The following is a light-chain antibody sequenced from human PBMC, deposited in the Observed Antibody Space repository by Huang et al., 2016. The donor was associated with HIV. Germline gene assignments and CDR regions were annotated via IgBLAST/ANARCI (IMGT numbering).Light chain of an antibody. CDR1: QKVSAY. Sequence: DIQITQSPSSLSASVGDRVTITCRTNQKVSAYLNWYQHKPGKAPILLIYASFSLQSVVPSRFSGSGSGTDFTLTISNLQPEDSATYYCQQSYSRVTFGGGTKAEIK. V-gene: IGKV1-39*01. J-gene: IGKJ4*01. CDR3: QQSYSRVT. CDR2: ASF.